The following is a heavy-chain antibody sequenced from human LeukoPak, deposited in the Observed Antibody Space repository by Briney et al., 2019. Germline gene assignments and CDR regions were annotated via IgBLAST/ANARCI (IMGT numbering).Heavy chain of an antibody. J-gene: IGHJ6*02. V-gene: IGHV4-39*07. Sequence: PSETLSLTCTVSGGSISSSSYYWGWIRQPPGKGLEWIGSIYYSGSTYYNPSLKSRVTISVDTSKNQFSLKLSSVTAADTAVYYCARVELDYGDYYYYGMDVWGQGTTVTVSS. CDR3: ARVELDYGDYYYYGMDV. D-gene: IGHD4-17*01. CDR1: GGSISSSSYY. CDR2: IYYSGST.